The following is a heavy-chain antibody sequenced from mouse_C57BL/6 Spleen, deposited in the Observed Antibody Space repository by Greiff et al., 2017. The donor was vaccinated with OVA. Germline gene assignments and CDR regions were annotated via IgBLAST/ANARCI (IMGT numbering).Heavy chain of an antibody. J-gene: IGHJ2*01. V-gene: IGHV7-1*01. CDR2: SRNKANDYTT. D-gene: IGHD2-4*01. CDR1: GFTFSDFY. Sequence: EVQVVESGGGLVQSGRSLRLSCATSGFTFSDFYMEWVRQAPGKGLEWIAASRNKANDYTTEYSASVKGRFIVSRDTSQSILYLQMNALRAEDTAIYYCARASYDYGYFDYWGQGTTLTVSS. CDR3: ARASYDYGYFDY.